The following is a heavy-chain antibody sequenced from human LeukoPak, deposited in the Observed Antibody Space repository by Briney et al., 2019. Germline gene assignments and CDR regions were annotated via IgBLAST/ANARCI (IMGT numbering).Heavy chain of an antibody. Sequence: KPSQTLSLTCTVSGGSISSGSYYWSWIRQPAGKGLEWIGRIYTSGSTNYNPSLKSRVTISVDTSKNQFSLNLISVTAADTAVYYCAREDYHGMDVWGQGTTVTVSS. J-gene: IGHJ6*02. V-gene: IGHV4-61*02. CDR1: GGSISSGSYY. CDR3: AREDYHGMDV. CDR2: IYTSGST.